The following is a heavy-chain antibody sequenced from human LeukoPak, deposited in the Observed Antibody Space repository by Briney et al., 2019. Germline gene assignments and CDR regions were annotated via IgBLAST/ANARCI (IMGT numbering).Heavy chain of an antibody. J-gene: IGHJ4*02. Sequence: GGSLRLSCAASGFTFSSYGMHWVRPAPGKGLEWVAFIRYDGSNKYYADSVKGRFTISRDNSKNTLYLQMNSLRAEDTAVYYCAKDMDYYYDSSGYYPRGDYWGQGTLVTVSS. CDR2: IRYDGSNK. CDR3: AKDMDYYYDSSGYYPRGDY. CDR1: GFTFSSYG. D-gene: IGHD3-22*01. V-gene: IGHV3-30*02.